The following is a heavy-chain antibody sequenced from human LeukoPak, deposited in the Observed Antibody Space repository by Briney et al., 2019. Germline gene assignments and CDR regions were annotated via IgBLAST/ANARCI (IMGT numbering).Heavy chain of an antibody. D-gene: IGHD1/OR15-1a*01. CDR3: VRDRHWTNDWVFDY. Sequence: SETLSLTCTVSGGSISPYYWSWIRQPPGKGLEWIGYVYYTGSTDYNPSLKRRVTISVDTSKNQFSLKLSSVAAADTAVYYCVRDRHWTNDWVFDYWGQGTLVTVSS. CDR1: GGSISPYY. CDR2: VYYTGST. J-gene: IGHJ4*02. V-gene: IGHV4-59*01.